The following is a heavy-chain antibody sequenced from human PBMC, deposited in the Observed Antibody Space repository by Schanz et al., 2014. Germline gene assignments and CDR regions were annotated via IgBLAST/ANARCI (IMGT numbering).Heavy chain of an antibody. Sequence: EVQLVESGGGLVQPGGSLRLSCAASGFTFNSYWMTWVRQAPGKGREWVANIRQDGGLTYYVDSVKGRFTIARDNAKILIYLQTPSLRAEDPAVYYCAREREHEDRSGHYYDAFDIWGQGTMVAVSS. CDR1: GFTFNSYW. CDR3: AREREHEDRSGHYYDAFDI. J-gene: IGHJ3*02. CDR2: IRQDGGLT. V-gene: IGHV3-7*01. D-gene: IGHD3-22*01.